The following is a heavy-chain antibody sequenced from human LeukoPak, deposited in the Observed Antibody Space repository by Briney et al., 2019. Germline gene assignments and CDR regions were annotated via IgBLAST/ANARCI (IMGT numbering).Heavy chain of an antibody. Sequence: SETLSLTCTVSGGSISSYYWSWIRQPAGKGLEWICRIYTSGNTNYSPSVKSRVTMSVDTSKNQFSLELSSVTAADTAVYSCAREYSNSSASSRYFDYWGQGTLVTVSS. D-gene: IGHD6-6*01. J-gene: IGHJ4*02. CDR3: AREYSNSSASSRYFDY. CDR1: GGSISSYY. V-gene: IGHV4-4*07. CDR2: IYTSGNT.